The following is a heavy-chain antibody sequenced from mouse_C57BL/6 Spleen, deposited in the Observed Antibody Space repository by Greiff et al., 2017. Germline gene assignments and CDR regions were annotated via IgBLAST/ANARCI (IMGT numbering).Heavy chain of an antibody. D-gene: IGHD2-2*01. CDR3: ARSQSTMVTTKAWFAY. CDR1: GYTFTSYW. Sequence: VQLQQSGAELAKPGASVKLSCKASGYTFTSYWMHWVKQRPGQGLEWIGYMNPSSGYTKYNQKFKDKATLTADKSSSTAYMQLSSLTYEDSAVYYCARSQSTMVTTKAWFAYWGQGTLVTVSA. J-gene: IGHJ3*01. CDR2: MNPSSGYT. V-gene: IGHV1-7*01.